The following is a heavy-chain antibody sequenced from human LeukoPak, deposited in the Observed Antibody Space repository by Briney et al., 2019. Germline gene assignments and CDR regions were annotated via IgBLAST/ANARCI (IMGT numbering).Heavy chain of an antibody. J-gene: IGHJ5*02. CDR1: GFTLSNYD. CDR3: ARADCSSSTCYLRRSWFDP. D-gene: IGHD2-2*01. Sequence: GGSLRLFCAASGFTLSNYDINWVRQAPGKGLEWVSSISTSSRYIYYKDSVRGRFTISRDDDKNSLYLEMNSLRAEDTAVYYCARADCSSSTCYLRRSWFDPWGQGTLVTVSS. CDR2: ISTSSRYI. V-gene: IGHV3-21*01.